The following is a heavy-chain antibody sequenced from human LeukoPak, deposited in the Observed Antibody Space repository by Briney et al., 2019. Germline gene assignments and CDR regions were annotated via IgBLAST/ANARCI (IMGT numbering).Heavy chain of an antibody. CDR2: IGGGDVEI. CDR3: GRGHRFCSRGNCNSPVDY. V-gene: IGHV3-23*01. J-gene: IGHJ4*02. CDR1: GFTVSSNY. Sequence: GGSLRLSCEVSGFTVSSNYMSWVRQAPGKGLEWVSTIGGGDVEIHYADSVKGRFTISRDNSKNTLYLQMNSLRAEDTAVYYCGRGHRFCSRGNCNSPVDYWGQGTLVTVSS. D-gene: IGHD2-15*01.